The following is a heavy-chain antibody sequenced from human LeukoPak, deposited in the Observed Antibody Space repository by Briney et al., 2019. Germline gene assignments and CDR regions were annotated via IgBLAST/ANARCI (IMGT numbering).Heavy chain of an antibody. CDR1: AFTFSDYS. Sequence: GGSLRLSCAASAFTFSDYSMNWVRQAPGKGLEWISYISGRSSTIYYADSVRGRFTISRDNAENSMYPQMNSLRAEDTAVYYCARDRLTSGSYFFDYWGQGTLVTVSS. J-gene: IGHJ4*02. D-gene: IGHD1-26*01. V-gene: IGHV3-48*01. CDR3: ARDRLTSGSYFFDY. CDR2: ISGRSSTI.